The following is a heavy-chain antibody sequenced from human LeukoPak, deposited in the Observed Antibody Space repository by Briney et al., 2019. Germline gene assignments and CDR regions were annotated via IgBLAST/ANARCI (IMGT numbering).Heavy chain of an antibody. CDR2: ISAYNGNT. J-gene: IGHJ6*02. Sequence: ASVKVSCKASGYTFTSYGISWVRQAPGQGLEWMGWISAYNGNTNYAQKLQGRVTMTTDTSTSTAYMELRSLRSDDTAVYYCARGITISQHYYYGMDVWGQGTTVTVSS. CDR1: GYTFTSYG. V-gene: IGHV1-18*01. CDR3: ARGITISQHYYYGMDV. D-gene: IGHD3-3*01.